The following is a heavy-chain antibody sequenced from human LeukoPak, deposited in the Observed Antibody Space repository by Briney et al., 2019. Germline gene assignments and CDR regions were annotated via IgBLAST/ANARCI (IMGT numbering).Heavy chain of an antibody. CDR1: GFTFSSYA. V-gene: IGHV3-23*01. D-gene: IGHD4-11*01. J-gene: IGHJ4*02. Sequence: PGGSLRLSCAASGFTFSSYAMSWVRQAPGKGLEWVPCISGNDDTTYYAESVRGRFAISRDNSKNILYLQMSSLRAEETATYYCAKGARFYSNYVNYWGQGTLVTVSS. CDR3: AKGARFYSNYVNY. CDR2: ISGNDDTT.